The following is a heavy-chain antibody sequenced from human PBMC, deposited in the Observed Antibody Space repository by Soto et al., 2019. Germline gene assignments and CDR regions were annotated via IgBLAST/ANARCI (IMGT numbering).Heavy chain of an antibody. Sequence: QVQLVQSGAEVKKPGSSVKVSCKASGGTFSSYAISWVRQAPGQGLEWMGGIIPIFGTANYAQKFQGRVTITADESTSTAYMELCSLRSEDTVVYYCARDRRNYYDSSGYYYRLDYWGQGTLVTVSS. CDR2: IIPIFGTA. CDR3: ARDRRNYYDSSGYYYRLDY. CDR1: GGTFSSYA. D-gene: IGHD3-22*01. J-gene: IGHJ4*02. V-gene: IGHV1-69*01.